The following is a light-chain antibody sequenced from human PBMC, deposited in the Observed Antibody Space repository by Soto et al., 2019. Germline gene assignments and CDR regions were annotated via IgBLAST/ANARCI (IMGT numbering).Light chain of an antibody. Sequence: QSVLTQPASVSGSPGQSITISCAGTNNDIGYYDYVSWYQQHPGKAPKLIIFEVSNRPSGVSNRFSGSKSGNTASLTISGLQAEDEAEYYCCSHTSTSTYVFGSGTKLTVL. CDR2: EVS. J-gene: IGLJ1*01. CDR1: NNDIGYYDY. CDR3: CSHTSTSTYV. V-gene: IGLV2-14*01.